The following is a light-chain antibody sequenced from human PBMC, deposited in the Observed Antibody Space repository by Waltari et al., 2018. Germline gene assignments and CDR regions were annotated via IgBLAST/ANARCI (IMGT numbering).Light chain of an antibody. J-gene: IGKJ4*01. CDR3: QQYLSSPLT. CDR1: QSLLYSSGNKNY. CDR2: LAS. Sequence: DVVMTLSPHSLALSLGEGATINCRSRQSLLYSSGNKNYLGWYQQRPGQPPKLLLYLASTRASGVPDRFSGSGSGTHFTLTISNLQAEYGALYYCQQYLSSPLTFGGGTRVEIK. V-gene: IGKV4-1*01.